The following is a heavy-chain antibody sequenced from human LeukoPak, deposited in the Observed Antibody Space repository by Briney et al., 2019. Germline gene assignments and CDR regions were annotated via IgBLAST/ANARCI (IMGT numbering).Heavy chain of an antibody. CDR3: ARDPRYYYYYYYMDV. CDR1: GFTFSSYE. Sequence: AGGSLRLSCAASGFTFSSYEMNWVRQAPGKGLEWVSYISSSGSTIYYADSVKGRFTISRDNAKNSLYLQMNSLRAEDTAVYYCARDPRYYYYYYYMDVWGKGTTVTVSS. V-gene: IGHV3-48*03. J-gene: IGHJ6*03. CDR2: ISSSGSTI. D-gene: IGHD3-9*01.